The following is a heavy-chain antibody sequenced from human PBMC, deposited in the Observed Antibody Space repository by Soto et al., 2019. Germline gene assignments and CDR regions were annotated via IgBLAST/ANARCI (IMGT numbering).Heavy chain of an antibody. CDR1: GDSISSYY. CDR2: IYYTGST. Sequence: PSETLSLTCIVSGDSISSYYWSWIRQPPGKGLEYIGYIYYTGSTNYNPSLMSRVTISVDRPKSQFSLKLSSVTAADTAVYYCARERYYYGMDVWGQGTTVTVS. V-gene: IGHV4-59*01. J-gene: IGHJ6*02. CDR3: ARERYYYGMDV. D-gene: IGHD3-16*01.